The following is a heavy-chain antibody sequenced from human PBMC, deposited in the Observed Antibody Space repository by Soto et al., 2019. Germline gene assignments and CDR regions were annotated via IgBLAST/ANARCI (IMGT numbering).Heavy chain of an antibody. CDR1: GGSISSSSYY. Sequence: SETLSLTCTVSGGSISSSSYYWGWIRQPPGKGLEWIGSIYYSGSTYYNPSLKSRVTISVDTSKNQFSLKLSSVTAADTAVYYCAGQRYCSSTRCDGGGGYYYYYYGMDVWGQGTTVTVSS. D-gene: IGHD2-2*01. CDR3: AGQRYCSSTRCDGGGGYYYYYYGMDV. J-gene: IGHJ6*02. CDR2: IYYSGST. V-gene: IGHV4-39*01.